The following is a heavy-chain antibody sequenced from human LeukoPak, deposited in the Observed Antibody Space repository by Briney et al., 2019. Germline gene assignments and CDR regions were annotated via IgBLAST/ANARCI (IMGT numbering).Heavy chain of an antibody. CDR1: GFTLSDYW. CDR2: IKQDGSEK. Sequence: GGSLRLSCAASGFTLSDYWMSWVRQAPGQGLEWVANIKQDGSEKYYVDSVKGRFTISRDDAKNSLYLQMNSLRVEDTAVYYCARTIGYGSGNDQAGGWGQGTLVSVSS. J-gene: IGHJ4*02. CDR3: ARTIGYGSGNDQAGG. V-gene: IGHV3-7*01. D-gene: IGHD3-10*01.